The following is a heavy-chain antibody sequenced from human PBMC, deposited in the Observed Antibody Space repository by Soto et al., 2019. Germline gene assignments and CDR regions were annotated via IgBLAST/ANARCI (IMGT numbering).Heavy chain of an antibody. CDR1: GFTFSSYA. CDR3: AKDQRYCSGGSCYHFDY. CDR2: ISGSGGST. Sequence: PGGSLRLSCAASGFTFSSYAMSWVRQAPGKGLEWVSAISGSGGSTYYADSVKGRFTISRDNSKNTLYLQMNSLRAEDTAVYYCAKDQRYCSGGSCYHFDYWGQGTLVTVSS. D-gene: IGHD2-15*01. J-gene: IGHJ4*02. V-gene: IGHV3-23*01.